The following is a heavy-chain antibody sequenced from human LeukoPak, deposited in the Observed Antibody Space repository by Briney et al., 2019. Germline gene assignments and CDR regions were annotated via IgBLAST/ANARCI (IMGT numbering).Heavy chain of an antibody. Sequence: GGSLRLSCAATGFSFGSYWMSWVRQAPGKGLEWVANIKQDGSEKYYVDSVKGRFTISRDNAKKSLYLQMNSLRAEDTAVYYCATSIRFLQSLPYYLDYWGQGTLVTVSS. V-gene: IGHV3-7*01. CDR3: ATSIRFLQSLPYYLDY. D-gene: IGHD3-3*01. CDR2: IKQDGSEK. J-gene: IGHJ4*02. CDR1: GFSFGSYW.